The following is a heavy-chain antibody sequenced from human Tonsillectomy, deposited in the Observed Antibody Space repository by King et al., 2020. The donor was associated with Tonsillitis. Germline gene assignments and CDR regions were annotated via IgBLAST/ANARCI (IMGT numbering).Heavy chain of an antibody. Sequence: VQLQESGPGLVKPSETLSLTCTVSGGSISSYYWTWIRQPPGKGLEWIGYVYSSGNTNYNPSLMSRVTISVDTSKNQFSLKLTSVTAADTALYYCARLISSGWSSDYWGQGTLVTVSS. CDR1: GGSISSYY. V-gene: IGHV4-59*01. D-gene: IGHD6-19*01. CDR2: VYSSGNT. J-gene: IGHJ4*02. CDR3: ARLISSGWSSDY.